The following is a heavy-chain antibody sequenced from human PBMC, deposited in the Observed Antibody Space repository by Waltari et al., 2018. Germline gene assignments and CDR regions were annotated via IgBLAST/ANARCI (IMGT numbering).Heavy chain of an antibody. J-gene: IGHJ3*02. CDR3: AREQAKDAFDI. Sequence: EVQLVESGGGLVKPGGSLRLYCAASGFTFSSYSMNWVRQAPGKGLEWVSSISSSSSYIYYADSVKGRFTISRDNAKNSLYLQMNSLRAEDTAVYYCAREQAKDAFDIWGQGTMVTVSS. CDR2: ISSSSSYI. V-gene: IGHV3-21*01. CDR1: GFTFSSYS.